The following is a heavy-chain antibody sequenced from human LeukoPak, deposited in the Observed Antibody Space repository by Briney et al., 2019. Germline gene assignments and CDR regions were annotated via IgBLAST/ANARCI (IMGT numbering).Heavy chain of an antibody. Sequence: ASVKVSCKASGYTFTSYGISWVRQAPGQGLEWMGWISAYNGNTNYAQKLQGRVTMTTDTSTSTAYMELRSLRSDDTAVYYCARTSYDSSGYSSWLDPWGQGTLVTVSS. CDR3: ARTSYDSSGYSSWLDP. D-gene: IGHD3-22*01. CDR1: GYTFTSYG. V-gene: IGHV1-18*01. CDR2: ISAYNGNT. J-gene: IGHJ5*02.